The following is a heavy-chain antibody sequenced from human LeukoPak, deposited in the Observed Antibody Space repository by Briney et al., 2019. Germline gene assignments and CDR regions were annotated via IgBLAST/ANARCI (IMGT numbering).Heavy chain of an antibody. CDR3: AKVGQWELLRQNGY. CDR1: GFTFSSYG. CDR2: ISGSGGST. D-gene: IGHD1-26*01. Sequence: GGSLRLSCAASGFTFSSYGMHWVRQAPGKGLEWVSAISGSGGSTYYADSVKGRFTISRDNSKNTLYLQMNSLRVEDTAVYYCAKVGQWELLRQNGYWGQGTLVTVSS. V-gene: IGHV3-23*01. J-gene: IGHJ4*02.